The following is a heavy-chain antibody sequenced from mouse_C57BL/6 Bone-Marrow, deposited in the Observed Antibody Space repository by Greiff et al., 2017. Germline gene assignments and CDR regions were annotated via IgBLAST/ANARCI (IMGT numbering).Heavy chain of an antibody. J-gene: IGHJ4*01. Sequence: EVQLPESGPGLAKPSQTLSLTCSVTGYSITSDYWNWIRKFPGNKLEYMGYISYSGSTYYNQSLKRRISITRDTSKNQYYLQLNSVTTEDTGTKYSARWRGYYAMDYWGQGTSVTVSS. V-gene: IGHV3-8*01. CDR1: GYSITSDY. CDR3: ARWRGYYAMDY. CDR2: ISYSGST.